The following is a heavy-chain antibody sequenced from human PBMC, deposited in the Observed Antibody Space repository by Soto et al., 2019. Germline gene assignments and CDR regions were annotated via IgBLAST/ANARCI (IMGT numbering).Heavy chain of an antibody. V-gene: IGHV4-4*08. Sequence: SETLSLTCTVSGGSISSYYWSWIRQPPGKGLEWIGYVHDSWGSHYNPSLKSRVAISVDTSKNQFSLKLSSVTAADTAVYYCTGIVVATTHDYWGQGTLDTVSS. D-gene: IGHD3-22*01. J-gene: IGHJ4*02. CDR2: VHDSWGS. CDR3: TGIVVATTHDY. CDR1: GGSISSYY.